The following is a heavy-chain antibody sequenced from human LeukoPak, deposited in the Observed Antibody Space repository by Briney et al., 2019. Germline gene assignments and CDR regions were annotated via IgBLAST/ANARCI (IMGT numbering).Heavy chain of an antibody. J-gene: IGHJ5*02. CDR1: GGSFSGYY. CDR2: INHSGST. D-gene: IGHD6-13*01. V-gene: IGHV4-34*01. CDR3: ARVGFSSSWYVSYWFDP. Sequence: SETLSLTCAVYGGSFSGYYWSWIRQPPGKGLEWIGEINHSGSTNYNPSLKNRVTISVDTSKNQFSLKLSSVTAADTAVYYCARVGFSSSWYVSYWFDPWGQGTLVTVSS.